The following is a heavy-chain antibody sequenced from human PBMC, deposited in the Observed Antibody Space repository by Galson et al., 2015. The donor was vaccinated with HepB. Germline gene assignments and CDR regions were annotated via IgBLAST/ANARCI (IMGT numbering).Heavy chain of an antibody. CDR2: INPYDGNT. CDR3: ARLGAAAGFLDY. V-gene: IGHV1-18*01. D-gene: IGHD6-25*01. CDR1: GFNFNNFG. J-gene: IGHJ4*02. Sequence: SVKVSCKASGFNFNNFGITWVRQAPGQGLEWMGRINPYDGNTNYVQRLQGRVAMTTDTSTTTAYVELRSLRSDDTAVYYCARLGAAAGFLDYWGQGTLVTASS.